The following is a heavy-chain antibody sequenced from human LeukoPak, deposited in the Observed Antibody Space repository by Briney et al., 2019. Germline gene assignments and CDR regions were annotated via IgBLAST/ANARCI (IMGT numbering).Heavy chain of an antibody. Sequence: SETLSLTCAVDGGSFSGYYWSWNRQPPGKGREWIGEINHGGSTNYNPSLKSRVTISVHTSKHQLSLKLSSVTAADTAVYYCARDRTMVRGVNHFDYWGQGTLVTVSS. CDR3: ARDRTMVRGVNHFDY. CDR1: GGSFSGYY. D-gene: IGHD3-10*01. V-gene: IGHV4-34*01. CDR2: INHGGST. J-gene: IGHJ4*02.